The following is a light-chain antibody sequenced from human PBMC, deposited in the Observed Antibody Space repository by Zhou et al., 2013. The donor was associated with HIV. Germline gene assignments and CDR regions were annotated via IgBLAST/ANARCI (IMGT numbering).Light chain of an antibody. J-gene: IGKJ1*01. Sequence: EIVLTQSPATLSLSPGERATLSCRASQGVSSYLAWYQQKPGQAPRLLIYDASNRATGIPARFSGSGPGTDFTLTISSLEPEDFAVYYCQHHNEWPPWTFGQGTKVEIK. CDR2: DAS. V-gene: IGKV3D-11*01. CDR3: QHHNEWPPWT. CDR1: QGVSSY.